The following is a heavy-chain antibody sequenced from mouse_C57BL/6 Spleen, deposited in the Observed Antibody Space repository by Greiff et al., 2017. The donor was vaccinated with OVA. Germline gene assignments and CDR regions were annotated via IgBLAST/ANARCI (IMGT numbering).Heavy chain of an antibody. CDR3: ARKDNYYGSSCAMDD. Sequence: EVKLVESGGGLVKPGGSLKLSCAASGFTFSDYGMHWVRQAPEKGLEWVAYISSGSSTIYYADTVKGRFTLSRDNAKNTLFLQMTSRRSEDTDMDYCARKDNYYGSSCAMDDWGQGTSVTVST. CDR2: ISSGSSTI. J-gene: IGHJ4*01. V-gene: IGHV5-17*01. D-gene: IGHD1-1*01. CDR1: GFTFSDYG.